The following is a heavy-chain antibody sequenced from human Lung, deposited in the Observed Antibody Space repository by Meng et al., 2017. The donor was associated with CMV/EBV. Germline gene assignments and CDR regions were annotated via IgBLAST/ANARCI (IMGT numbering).Heavy chain of an antibody. Sequence: GGSXRLXXAASGFTFSDYYMSWIRQAPGQGLEWVSHISPSGSTRYYADSVKGRFTISRDNADNSLYLQMSSLRAEDTATYYCARGAYTVTSFAEGRFDPWGQGXLVTVSS. D-gene: IGHD4-11*01. CDR3: ARGAYTVTSFAEGRFDP. CDR2: ISPSGSTR. V-gene: IGHV3-11*01. CDR1: GFTFSDYY. J-gene: IGHJ5*02.